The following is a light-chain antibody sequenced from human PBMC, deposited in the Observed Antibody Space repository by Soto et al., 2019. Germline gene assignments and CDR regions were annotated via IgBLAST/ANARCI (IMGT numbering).Light chain of an antibody. Sequence: EIVLTQSPGTLSLSPGERATLSCRASQSVTNNYLAWYQQKPGQAPRLLIYGASGRATGVPDRFSGSGSGTDFTLTISRLQPEDFALYYCQQYDNLPWTFGQGTKVEIK. CDR3: QQYDNLPWT. J-gene: IGKJ1*01. CDR1: QSVTNNY. V-gene: IGKV3-20*01. CDR2: GAS.